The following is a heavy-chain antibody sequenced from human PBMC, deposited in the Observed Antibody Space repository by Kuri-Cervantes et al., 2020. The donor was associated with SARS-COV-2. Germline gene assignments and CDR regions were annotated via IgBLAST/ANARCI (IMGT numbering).Heavy chain of an antibody. D-gene: IGHD3-3*01. CDR1: GGSFSSYY. V-gene: IGHV4-59*01. J-gene: IGHJ6*02. CDR2: IYYSGST. Sequence: SETLSLTCAVYGGSFSSYYWSWIRQPPGKGLEWIGYIYYSGSTNYNPSLKSRVTISVDTSKNQFSLKLSSVTAADTAVYYCARGLRGTIFGVVIDYYYGMDVWGQGTTVTVSS. CDR3: ARGLRGTIFGVVIDYYYGMDV.